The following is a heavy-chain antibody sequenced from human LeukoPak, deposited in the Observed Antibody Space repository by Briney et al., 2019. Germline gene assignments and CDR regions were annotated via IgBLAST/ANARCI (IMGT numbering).Heavy chain of an antibody. Sequence: GGSLRLSCAASGFIFSSYWMHWVRHAPGKGLAWVSRINTDGSSTSYADSVKGRFTISRDNAKNTLYLQMNSLRAEDTAVYYCAKVVGTTIYFFDCWGQGTRVTVSS. V-gene: IGHV3-74*01. J-gene: IGHJ4*02. CDR2: INTDGSST. D-gene: IGHD1-26*01. CDR1: GFIFSSYW. CDR3: AKVVGTTIYFFDC.